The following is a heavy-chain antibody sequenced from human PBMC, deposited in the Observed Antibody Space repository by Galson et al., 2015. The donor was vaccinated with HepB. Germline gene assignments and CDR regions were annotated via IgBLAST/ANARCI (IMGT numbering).Heavy chain of an antibody. CDR2: IIPIFGTA. CDR3: ARDKGSSSCFDY. J-gene: IGHJ4*02. Sequence: SVKVSCKASGGTFSSYAISWVRQAPGQGLEWMGGIIPIFGTANYAQKFQGRVTITADESTSTAYMELSSLRSEDTAVYYCARDKGSSSCFDYWGQGTLVTVSS. D-gene: IGHD6-13*01. CDR1: GGTFSSYA. V-gene: IGHV1-69*13.